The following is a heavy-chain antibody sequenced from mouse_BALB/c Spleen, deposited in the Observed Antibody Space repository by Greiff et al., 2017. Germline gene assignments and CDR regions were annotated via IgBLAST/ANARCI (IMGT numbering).Heavy chain of an antibody. V-gene: IGHV5-6*01. CDR1: GFTFSSYG. J-gene: IGHJ3*01. D-gene: IGHD2-4*01. CDR2: ISSGGSYT. CDR3: ASYDYDVVAY. Sequence: EVQLVESGGDLVKPGGSLKLSCAASGFTFSSYGMSWVRQTPDKRLEWVATISSGGSYTYYPDSVKGRFTISRDNAKNTLYLQMSSLKSEDTAMYYCASYDYDVVAYWGQGTLVTVSA.